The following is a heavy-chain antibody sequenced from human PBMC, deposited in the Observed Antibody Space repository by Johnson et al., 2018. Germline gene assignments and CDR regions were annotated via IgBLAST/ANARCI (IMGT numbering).Heavy chain of an antibody. D-gene: IGHD3-3*01. Sequence: VQLVESGGGLVQPGGSLRLSCAASGFTVSSNYMSWVLQAPGKGLEWVSVIYSGGSTNYADSVKGRFIISRDYSKNTVYLQMNTLRAEDPAVYSCATDDLMEIPAVWGSGATVTVSS. CDR1: GFTVSSNY. CDR3: ATDDLMEIPAV. J-gene: IGHJ6*04. CDR2: IYSGGST. V-gene: IGHV3-66*02.